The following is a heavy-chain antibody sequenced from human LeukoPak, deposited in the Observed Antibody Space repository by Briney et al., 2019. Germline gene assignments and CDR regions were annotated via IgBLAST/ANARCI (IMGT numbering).Heavy chain of an antibody. CDR2: ISSSSSYI. CDR1: GFTFSSYS. Sequence: GGSLRLSCAASGFTFSSYSMNWVRQAPGKGLEWVSSISSSSSYIYYADSVKGRFTISRDNAKNSLYLQMNSLRAEDMAVYYCARVRGPGDFDYWGQGTLVTVSS. CDR3: ARVRGPGDFDY. V-gene: IGHV3-21*01. J-gene: IGHJ4*02.